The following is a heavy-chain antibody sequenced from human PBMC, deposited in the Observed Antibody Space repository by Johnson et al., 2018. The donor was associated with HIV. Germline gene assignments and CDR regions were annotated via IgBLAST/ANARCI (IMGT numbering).Heavy chain of an antibody. CDR1: GFTFSDYY. D-gene: IGHD2-21*01. CDR3: ARGGPFHAFDI. Sequence: VQLVESGGGVVQPGRSLRLSCAASGFTFSDYYMSWIRQAPGKGLEWVSGISWNSGSIGYADSVKGRFTISRDNAKDSLYLQMNSLRAEDTVMYFCARGGPFHAFDIWGHGTTVTVSS. J-gene: IGHJ3*02. V-gene: IGHV3-9*01. CDR2: ISWNSGSI.